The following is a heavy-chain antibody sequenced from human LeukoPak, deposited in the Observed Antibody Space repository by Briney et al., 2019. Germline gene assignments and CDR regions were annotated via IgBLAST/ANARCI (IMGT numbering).Heavy chain of an antibody. CDR2: IYYSGST. J-gene: IGHJ4*02. D-gene: IGHD1-26*01. CDR1: GDSISGYY. CDR3: ARGIYSGSLYFDY. Sequence: SETLSLTCTVSGDSISGYYWSWIRQPPGKGLEWIGYIYYSGSTNYNPSLKSRVTISVDTSKNQFSLKLSSVTAADTAVYYCARGIYSGSLYFDYWGQGTLVTVSS. V-gene: IGHV4-59*01.